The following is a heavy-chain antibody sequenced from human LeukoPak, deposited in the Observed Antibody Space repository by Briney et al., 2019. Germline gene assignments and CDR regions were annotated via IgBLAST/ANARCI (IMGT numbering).Heavy chain of an antibody. V-gene: IGHV5-51*01. CDR3: ARFLHGNSLDY. J-gene: IGHJ4*02. CDR2: IYFEDSDT. Sequence: HGGSLKISGQCSGATLTNTYSAGARRLPGKGREWMGIIYFEDSDTRYSPSFQGQVTISVDPSISTAYLQWTSLKTSDTAMYYCARFLHGNSLDYWGQGSLVTVSS. D-gene: IGHD4-23*01. CDR1: GATLTNTY.